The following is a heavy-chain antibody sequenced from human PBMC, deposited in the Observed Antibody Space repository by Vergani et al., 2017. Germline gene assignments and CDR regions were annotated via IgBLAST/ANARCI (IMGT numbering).Heavy chain of an antibody. J-gene: IGHJ4*02. Sequence: VQLVQSGAEVKKPGSSVKVSCKASGGTFSSYAISWVRQAPGQGLEWMGGIIPIFGTANYAQKFQGRVTITADESTSTAYMELSSLRSEDTAVYYCARDSPRGWSGPWAPWTFDYWGQGTLVTVSS. V-gene: IGHV1-69*01. CDR3: ARDSPRGWSGPWAPWTFDY. CDR1: GGTFSSYA. D-gene: IGHD3-3*01. CDR2: IIPIFGTA.